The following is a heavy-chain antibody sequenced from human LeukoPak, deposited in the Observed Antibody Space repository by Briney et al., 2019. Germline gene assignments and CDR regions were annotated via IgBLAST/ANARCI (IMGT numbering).Heavy chain of an antibody. V-gene: IGHV1-2*02. D-gene: IGHD5-18*01. CDR1: AYTFSDYY. J-gene: IGHJ5*02. CDR3: ARGPFRNVDTAMIASRFDP. Sequence: ASVKVSCKASAYTFSDYYIHWVRQAPGQGLEWMGWINPNSGGTNYAQKFQGRVTMTRDTSISTAYMELRRLRSDDTAVFYCARGPFRNVDTAMIASRFDPWGKGTLVTVSS. CDR2: INPNSGGT.